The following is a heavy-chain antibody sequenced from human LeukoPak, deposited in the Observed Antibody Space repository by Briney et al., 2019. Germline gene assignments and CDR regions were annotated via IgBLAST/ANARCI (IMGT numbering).Heavy chain of an antibody. J-gene: IGHJ4*02. CDR1: GFTFSSFW. CDR2: IKQDGSEK. D-gene: IGHD6-19*01. CDR3: ARDTSSAWYGLIDY. Sequence: GGSRRLSCAASGFTFSSFWMGWVPQAPGKGLEWVATIKQDGSEKYSVDSVKGRFTISRDNAKNSLYLQMNSLRAEDTAVYFCARDTSSAWYGLIDYWGQGSLVTVSS. V-gene: IGHV3-7*01.